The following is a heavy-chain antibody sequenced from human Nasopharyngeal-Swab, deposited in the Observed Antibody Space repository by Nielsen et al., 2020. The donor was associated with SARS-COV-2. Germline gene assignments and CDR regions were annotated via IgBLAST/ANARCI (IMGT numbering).Heavy chain of an antibody. Sequence: SLKISCAASGFTFDDYAMHWVWQAPGKGLEWVSGISWNSGSIGYADSVKGRFTISRDNAKNSLYLQMNSLRAEDTALYYCASLNSSPFGMDVWGQGTTVTVSS. CDR1: GFTFDDYA. D-gene: IGHD6-13*01. V-gene: IGHV3-9*01. J-gene: IGHJ6*02. CDR3: ASLNSSPFGMDV. CDR2: ISWNSGSI.